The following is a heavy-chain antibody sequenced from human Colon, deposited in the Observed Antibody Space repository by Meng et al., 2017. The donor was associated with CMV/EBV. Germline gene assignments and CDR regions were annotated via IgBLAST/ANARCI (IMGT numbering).Heavy chain of an antibody. J-gene: IGHJ3*02. CDR3: ARARMRQLMYGFDI. D-gene: IGHD2-8*01. V-gene: IGHV3-30*03. CDR1: GFTFDDYG. Sequence: GGSLRLSCAASGFTFDDYGMSWVRQIPGKGLEWVAVISHDGRDIFSADSAQGRFDISRDNYQNKVFLQMNSLRDDDTAVYYCARARMRQLMYGFDIWGRGTTVTVSS. CDR2: ISHDGRDI.